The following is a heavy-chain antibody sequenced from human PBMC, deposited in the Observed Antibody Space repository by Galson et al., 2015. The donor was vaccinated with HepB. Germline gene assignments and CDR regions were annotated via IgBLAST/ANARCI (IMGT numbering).Heavy chain of an antibody. V-gene: IGHV3-48*02. D-gene: IGHD3-16*01. Sequence: SLRLSCAASGFTFSSYSMNWVRQAPGKGLEWVSYISSSSSTIYYADSVKGRFTISRDNAKNSLYLQMNSLRDEDTAVYYCARDLRGTSQYYFDYWGQGTLVTVSS. CDR2: ISSSSSTI. J-gene: IGHJ4*02. CDR3: ARDLRGTSQYYFDY. CDR1: GFTFSSYS.